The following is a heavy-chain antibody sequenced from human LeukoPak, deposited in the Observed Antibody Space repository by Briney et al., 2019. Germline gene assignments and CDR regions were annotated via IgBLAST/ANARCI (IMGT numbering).Heavy chain of an antibody. CDR1: GFTFSSYE. D-gene: IGHD1-26*01. CDR3: ARESGRGYFDY. CDR2: ISSSGSTI. J-gene: IGHJ4*02. V-gene: IGHV3-48*03. Sequence: EGSLRLSCAASGFTFSSYEMNWVRQAPGKGLEWVSYISSSGSTIYYADSVKGRFTISRDNAKNSLYLQMNSLRAEDTAVYYCARESGRGYFDYWGQGTLVTVSS.